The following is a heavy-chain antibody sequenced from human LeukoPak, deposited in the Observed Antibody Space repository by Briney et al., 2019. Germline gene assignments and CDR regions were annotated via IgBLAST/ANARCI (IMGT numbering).Heavy chain of an antibody. Sequence: PSETLSLTCTVSGYSISSGYYWGWIRQPPGKGLEWIGSIYHSGRTFYNPSLKSRVTISVDTSKNQFSLKLTSVTAADTAVYYCARLYPPATRFDYWGQGTLVTVSS. CDR3: ARLYPPATRFDY. D-gene: IGHD5-24*01. V-gene: IGHV4-38-2*02. CDR1: GYSISSGYY. CDR2: IYHSGRT. J-gene: IGHJ4*02.